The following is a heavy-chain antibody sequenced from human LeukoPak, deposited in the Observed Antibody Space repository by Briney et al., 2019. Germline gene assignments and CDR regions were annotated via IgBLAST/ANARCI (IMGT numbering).Heavy chain of an antibody. D-gene: IGHD4-17*01. V-gene: IGHV1-46*01. CDR2: INPSGGGT. J-gene: IGHJ6*02. Sequence: ASVKVSCKASGCMFTSYYMHWVRQAPGQGLEWMGMINPSGGGTNYAQKFQGRVTMTRDTSTSTVYMELSSLRSEDTAVYYCARDGDDFGDYVEYNYYGLDVWGQGTTVTVSS. CDR3: ARDGDDFGDYVEYNYYGLDV. CDR1: GCMFTSYY.